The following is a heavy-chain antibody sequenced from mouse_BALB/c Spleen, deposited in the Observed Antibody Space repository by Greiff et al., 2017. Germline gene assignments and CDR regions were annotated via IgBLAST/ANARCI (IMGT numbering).Heavy chain of an antibody. D-gene: IGHD2-4*01. V-gene: IGHV1-4*01. CDR2: INPSSGYT. J-gene: IGHJ3*01. CDR1: GYTFTSYT. CDR3: ARGSYDSPFAY. Sequence: VQLQQPGAELARPGASVKMSCKASGYTFTSYTMHWVKQRPGQGLEWIGYINPSSGYTNYNQKFKDKATLTADKSSSTAYMQLSSLTSEDSAVYYCARGSYDSPFAYWGQGTLVTVSA.